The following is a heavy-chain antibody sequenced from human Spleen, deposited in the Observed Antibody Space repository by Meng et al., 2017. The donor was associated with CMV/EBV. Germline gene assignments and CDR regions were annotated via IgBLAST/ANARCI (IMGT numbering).Heavy chain of an antibody. J-gene: IGHJ4*02. CDR1: GFTFSNAW. Sequence: GGSLRLSCAASGFTFSNAWMSWVRQAPGKGLMWVSRINSDGSGTTYADSVKGRFTISRDNAKNTLYLQMNSLRAEDTAVYYCARGNAHAFDYWGQGTLVTVSS. CDR2: INSDGSGT. D-gene: IGHD1-1*01. V-gene: IGHV3-74*01. CDR3: ARGNAHAFDY.